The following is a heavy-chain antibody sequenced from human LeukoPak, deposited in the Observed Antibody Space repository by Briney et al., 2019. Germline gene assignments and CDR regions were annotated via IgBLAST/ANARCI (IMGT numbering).Heavy chain of an antibody. CDR2: IYYSGST. J-gene: IGHJ3*02. CDR3: ARPSYSSSWADAFDI. V-gene: IGHV4-39*01. Sequence: SETLSLTCTVSGGSISSSSYYWGWIRQPPGKGLEWIGSIYYSGSTYYNPSLKSRVTISVDTSKNQFSLKLSSVTAADTAVYYCARPSYSSSWADAFDIWGQGTIVTVSS. CDR1: GGSISSSSYY. D-gene: IGHD6-13*01.